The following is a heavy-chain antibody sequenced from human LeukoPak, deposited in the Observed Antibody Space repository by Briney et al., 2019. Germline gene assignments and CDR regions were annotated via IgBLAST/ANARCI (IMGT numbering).Heavy chain of an antibody. CDR1: GFTFSSYA. D-gene: IGHD2-15*01. Sequence: PGRSLRLSCAASGFTFSSYAMHWVRQAPGKGLEWVAVISYDGSNKYYADSVEGRFTISRDNSKNTLYLQMNSLRAEDTAVYYCARPGYMVVQGYFDYWGQGTLVTVSS. V-gene: IGHV3-30*04. CDR3: ARPGYMVVQGYFDY. J-gene: IGHJ4*02. CDR2: ISYDGSNK.